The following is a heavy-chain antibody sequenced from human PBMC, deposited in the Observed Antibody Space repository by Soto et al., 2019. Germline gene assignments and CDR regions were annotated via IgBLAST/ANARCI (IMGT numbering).Heavy chain of an antibody. CDR3: ARDIVVVVDAAYYYYGMDV. Sequence: PGWSLRLSCAASGFTFSSYSMNWVRQAPGKGLEWVSSISSSSSYIYYADSVKGRFTISRDNAKNSLYLQMNSLRAEDTAVYYCARDIVVVVDAAYYYYGMDVWGQGTTVTASS. CDR1: GFTFSSYS. J-gene: IGHJ6*02. V-gene: IGHV3-21*01. CDR2: ISSSSSYI. D-gene: IGHD2-15*01.